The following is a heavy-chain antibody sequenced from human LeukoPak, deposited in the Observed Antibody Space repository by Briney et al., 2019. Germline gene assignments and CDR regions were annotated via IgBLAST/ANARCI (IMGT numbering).Heavy chain of an antibody. D-gene: IGHD4-23*01. Sequence: GRSLRLSSAASAFPSRRSGMHSVRQAPGKGLGWVAVIWFAGGHTYYAGSVRGRFTISRERSENTLYLEMNGLWAEAIAVLYCATANAGGDYGGGYSYYGMDVWGQGPTVTVSS. J-gene: IGHJ6*02. CDR3: ATANAGGDYGGGYSYYGMDV. V-gene: IGHV3-33*01. CDR1: AFPSRRSG. CDR2: IWFAGGHT.